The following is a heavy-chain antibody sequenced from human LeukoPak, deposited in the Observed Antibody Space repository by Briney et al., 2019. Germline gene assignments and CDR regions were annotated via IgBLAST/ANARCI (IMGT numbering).Heavy chain of an antibody. V-gene: IGHV3-49*04. Sequence: PGGSLRLSCTASGFTFGDYAMSWVRQAPGKGLEWVGFIRSKAYGGTTEYAASVKGRFTISRDDSKSIAYLQMNSLKTEDTAVYYCTSSEFMIAAAGTFDYWGQGTLVTVSS. J-gene: IGHJ4*02. CDR2: IRSKAYGGTT. CDR3: TSSEFMIAAAGTFDY. D-gene: IGHD6-13*01. CDR1: GFTFGDYA.